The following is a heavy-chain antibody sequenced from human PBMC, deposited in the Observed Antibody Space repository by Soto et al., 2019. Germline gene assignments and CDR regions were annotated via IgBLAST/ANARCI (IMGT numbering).Heavy chain of an antibody. CDR3: ARIQRISMIVVSKPYFDY. J-gene: IGHJ4*02. Sequence: QVTLKESGPVLVKPTETLTLTCTVSGFSLGNPRMGVSWIRQPPGKALEWLAHIFSNDEKSYSTSLKSRLTISRDTSKSQVVLTMTNMDPVDTATYYCARIQRISMIVVSKPYFDYWGQGALVTVSS. CDR2: IFSNDEK. D-gene: IGHD3-22*01. CDR1: GFSLGNPRMG. V-gene: IGHV2-26*01.